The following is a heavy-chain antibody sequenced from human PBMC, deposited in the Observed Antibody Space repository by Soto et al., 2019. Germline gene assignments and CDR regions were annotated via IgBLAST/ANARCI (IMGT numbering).Heavy chain of an antibody. J-gene: IGHJ6*02. V-gene: IGHV3-23*01. CDR1: GFTFSTYA. CDR3: AKDPGYTYGHGLDV. CDR2: ISGNGDKT. Sequence: EVQLLESGGDLVQPGGSLRLSCAPSGFTFSTYAMSWVRQAPGKGLEWVSGISGNGDKTYYADSVKGRFTISRDNSKKMLYLQMNTLRAEDTAVYYCAKDPGYTYGHGLDVWGQGTTVTVSS. D-gene: IGHD5-18*01.